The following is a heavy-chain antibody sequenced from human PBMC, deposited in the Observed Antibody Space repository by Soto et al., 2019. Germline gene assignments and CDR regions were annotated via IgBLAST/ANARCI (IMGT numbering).Heavy chain of an antibody. CDR1: GGSISSYY. D-gene: IGHD3-10*01. J-gene: IGHJ5*02. Sequence: SETLSLTCTVSGGSISSYYWSWIRQPPGKGLEWIGYIYYSGSTNYNHSLKSPVTISVDTSKNQFSLKLSSVTAADTAVYYCARITMVRGISTGGWFDPWGQGTLVTVSS. CDR3: ARITMVRGISTGGWFDP. CDR2: IYYSGST. V-gene: IGHV4-59*01.